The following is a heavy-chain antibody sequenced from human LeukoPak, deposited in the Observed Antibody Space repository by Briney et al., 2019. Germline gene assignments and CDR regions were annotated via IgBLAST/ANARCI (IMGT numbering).Heavy chain of an antibody. CDR2: IYYSGST. J-gene: IGHJ5*02. Sequence: SETLSLTCTVSGGSISGYYWSWVRQPPGKGLEWIGYIYYSGSTNYDPSLKSRVTISVDTSKNQFSLKLSSVTAADTAVYYCARGTVDIVVVPAAQAYWFDPWGQGTLVTVSS. CDR1: GGSISGYY. D-gene: IGHD2-2*01. CDR3: ARGTVDIVVVPAAQAYWFDP. V-gene: IGHV4-59*08.